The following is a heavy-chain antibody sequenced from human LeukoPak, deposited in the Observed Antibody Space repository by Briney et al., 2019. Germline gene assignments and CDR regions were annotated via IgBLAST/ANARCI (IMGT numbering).Heavy chain of an antibody. CDR2: VYFDGGT. D-gene: IGHD2-21*01. CDR3: ARDHYYGGRGRFDP. J-gene: IGHJ5*02. CDR1: GGSVTTGTYH. V-gene: IGHV4-39*07. Sequence: MSSETLSLTCSVSGGSVTTGTYHWAWICQPPGKGLEWIGSVYFDGGTHYNRSLQSRVAISVDTSKNQYSLRLSSVTAADTAVYYCARDHYYGGRGRFDPWGQGILVTVSS.